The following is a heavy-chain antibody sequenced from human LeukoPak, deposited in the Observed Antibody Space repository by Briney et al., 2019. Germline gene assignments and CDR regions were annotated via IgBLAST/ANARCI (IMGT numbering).Heavy chain of an antibody. D-gene: IGHD2-2*02. CDR1: GGSISSYY. J-gene: IGHJ5*02. CDR2: IYTSGST. CDR3: ARETCSTSCYRGTSWFDP. V-gene: IGHV4-4*07. Sequence: ETLSLTCTVSGGSISSYYWSWIRRPAGKGLEWIGRIYTSGSTNYNPSLKSRVTMSVDTSKNQFSLKLSSVTAADTAVYYCARETCSTSCYRGTSWFDPWGQGTLVTVSS.